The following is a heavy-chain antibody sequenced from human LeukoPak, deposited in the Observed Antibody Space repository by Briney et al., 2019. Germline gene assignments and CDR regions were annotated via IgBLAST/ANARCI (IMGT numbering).Heavy chain of an antibody. CDR2: TYLRSKWYN. J-gene: IGHJ4*02. CDR1: GDSVSSNSAA. CDR3: AREDCPGGSGYGGSDC. V-gene: IGHV6-1*01. D-gene: IGHD2-15*01. Sequence: SQTLSLTCAISGDSVSSNSAAWNWIRQSPSRGLEWLGRTYLRSKWYNDYALSVKSRITINPDTSKNQFSLRLNSVTPEDTAVYYCAREDCPGGSGYGGSDCWGQGTLVTVSS.